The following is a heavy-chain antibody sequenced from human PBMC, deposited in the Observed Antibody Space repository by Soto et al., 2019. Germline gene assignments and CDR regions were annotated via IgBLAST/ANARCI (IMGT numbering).Heavy chain of an antibody. CDR1: GGSLRGYY. CDR2: INHSGST. D-gene: IGHD2-15*01. J-gene: IGHJ3*02. V-gene: IGHV4-34*01. Sequence: SETRSLTGAVYGGSLRGYYWSGIRQPQGKGREWIGEINHSGSTNYNPSLKRRVPISVDTSKNQFSLKLSSVTAADTAVYYCARAGPIVVVVAATPNAFDIWGQGTMVTASS. CDR3: ARAGPIVVVVAATPNAFDI.